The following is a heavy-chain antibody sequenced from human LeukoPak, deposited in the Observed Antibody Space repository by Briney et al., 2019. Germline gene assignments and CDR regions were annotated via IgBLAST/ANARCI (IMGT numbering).Heavy chain of an antibody. Sequence: KPGGSLRLSCAASGFTFSDYYMSWVRQAPGKGLEWVSYISSSGSTIYYADSVKGRFTISRDNAKNSLYLQMNSLRAEDTAVYYCASSSGWYFQVDYWGQGTLVTVSS. V-gene: IGHV3-11*04. CDR2: ISSSGSTI. CDR3: ASSSGWYFQVDY. CDR1: GFTFSDYY. D-gene: IGHD6-19*01. J-gene: IGHJ4*02.